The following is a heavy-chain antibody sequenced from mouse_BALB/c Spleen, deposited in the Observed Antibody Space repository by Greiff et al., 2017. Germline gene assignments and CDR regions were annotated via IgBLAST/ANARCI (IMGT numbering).Heavy chain of an antibody. D-gene: IGHD1-1*01. CDR2: ISSGSSTI. CDR3: ARWAATVVAPAMDY. Sequence: VQLKESGGGLVQPGGSRKLSCAASGFTFSSFGMHWVRQAPEKGLEWVAYISSGSSTIYYADTVKGRFTISRDNPKNTLFLQMTSLRSEDTAMYYCARWAATVVAPAMDYWGQGTSVTVSS. CDR1: GFTFSSFG. V-gene: IGHV5-17*02. J-gene: IGHJ4*01.